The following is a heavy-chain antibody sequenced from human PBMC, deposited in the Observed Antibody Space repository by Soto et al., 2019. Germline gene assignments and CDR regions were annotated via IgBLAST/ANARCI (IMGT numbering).Heavy chain of an antibody. V-gene: IGHV4-59*01. CDR3: AGGTCGGGYFDY. J-gene: IGHJ4*02. CDR1: GGSISSYY. Sequence: QVQLQESGPGLVKPSETLSLTCTVSGGSISSYYWRWIRQPPGKGMEWIGYIYYSGSTNYNPSLKSRVTIAVYTSKNRFSLKQSSLAAADTAVYYCAGGTCGGGYFDYWGQGTLVTVSS. D-gene: IGHD3-16*01. CDR2: IYYSGST.